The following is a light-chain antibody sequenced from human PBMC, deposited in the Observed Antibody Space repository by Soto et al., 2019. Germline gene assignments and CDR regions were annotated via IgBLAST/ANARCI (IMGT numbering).Light chain of an antibody. CDR2: GAS. Sequence: EIVLTQSPATLSVSPGERVTLSCRASQSVDINLAWYQQKPGQAPRLLIYGASTRATDMPGRFSGRGSGTEFTLTISSLQSEDFAVYYCQQYRNWPRTFGQGTKLEIK. CDR3: QQYRNWPRT. CDR1: QSVDIN. V-gene: IGKV3-15*01. J-gene: IGKJ1*01.